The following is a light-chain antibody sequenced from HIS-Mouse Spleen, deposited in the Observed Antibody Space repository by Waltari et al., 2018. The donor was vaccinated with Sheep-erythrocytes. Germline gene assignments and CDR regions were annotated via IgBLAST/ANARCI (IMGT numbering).Light chain of an antibody. CDR1: SSDVGGYNY. Sequence: QSALTQPASVSGSPGQSITISCTGTSSDVGGYNYVSWYQPHPGKAPKLMIYEVRNRPSGVSNRFSGSQSGNTASLTISGLQAEDEADYYCSSYTSSSTLEVFGGGTKLTVL. J-gene: IGLJ3*02. CDR2: EVR. CDR3: SSYTSSSTLEV. V-gene: IGLV2-14*01.